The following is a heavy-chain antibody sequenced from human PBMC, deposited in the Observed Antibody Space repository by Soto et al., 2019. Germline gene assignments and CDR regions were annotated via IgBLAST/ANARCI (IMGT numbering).Heavy chain of an antibody. CDR1: GGSISSGGYY. Sequence: SETLSLTCTVSGGSISSGGYYWSWIRQHPGKGLEWIGYIYYSGSTYYNPSLKSRVTISVDTSKNQFSLKLSSVTAADTAVYYCARMLITFGGVEYYFDYWGQGTLVTVSS. J-gene: IGHJ4*02. CDR2: IYYSGST. D-gene: IGHD3-16*01. CDR3: ARMLITFGGVEYYFDY. V-gene: IGHV4-31*03.